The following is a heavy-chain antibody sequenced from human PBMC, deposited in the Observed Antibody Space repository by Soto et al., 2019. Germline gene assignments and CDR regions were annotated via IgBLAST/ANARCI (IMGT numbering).Heavy chain of an antibody. J-gene: IGHJ5*02. V-gene: IGHV1-8*01. Sequence: ASVKVSCKASGYTFTSYDINWVRQATGQGLEWMGWMNPNSGNTGYAQKFQGRVTMTRNTSISTAYMELSSLRSEDTAVYYCAIEYYDILTGSPLGPSRFDPWGQGTLVTVSS. D-gene: IGHD3-9*01. CDR3: AIEYYDILTGSPLGPSRFDP. CDR2: MNPNSGNT. CDR1: GYTFTSYD.